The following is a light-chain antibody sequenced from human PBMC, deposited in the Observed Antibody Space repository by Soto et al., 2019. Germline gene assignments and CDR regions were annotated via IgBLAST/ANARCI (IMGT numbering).Light chain of an antibody. CDR3: SSYTGSSSVV. J-gene: IGLJ2*01. CDR2: EVS. Sequence: QSVLTQPASVSGSPGQSITISCTGTSSDVGGYNYVAWYQQHPGKAPKLMIYEVSKRPSGVSNRFSGSKSGNTASLTISGLQAEDEADYYCSSYTGSSSVVFGGGTKVTGL. V-gene: IGLV2-14*01. CDR1: SSDVGGYNY.